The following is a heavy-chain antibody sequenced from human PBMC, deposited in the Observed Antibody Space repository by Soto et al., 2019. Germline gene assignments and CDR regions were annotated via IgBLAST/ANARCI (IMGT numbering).Heavy chain of an antibody. CDR2: ISGNKHNT. V-gene: IGHV1-18*01. CDR1: GYTFTRHG. D-gene: IGHD6-19*01. Sequence: QVQLVQSGAEVKRPGASVKVSCKASGYTFTRHGISWVRQAPGEGLEWLGWISGNKHNTKDVEELQGRVTMTTDTSTNTTYLELRSLRTDDTAVYYCARLAVAFTSHFDCWGQGTLVTVSS. CDR3: ARLAVAFTSHFDC. J-gene: IGHJ4*02.